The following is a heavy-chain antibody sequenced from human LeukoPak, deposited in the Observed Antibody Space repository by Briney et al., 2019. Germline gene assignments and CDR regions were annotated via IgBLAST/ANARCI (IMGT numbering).Heavy chain of an antibody. CDR3: ARANDVLRYFDWPGRAKNWFDP. CDR1: GGSFSGYY. D-gene: IGHD3-9*01. Sequence: SETLSLTCAVYGGSFSGYYWSWIRQPPGKGLEWIGEINHSGSTNYSPSLKSRVTISVDTSKNQFSLKLSSVTAADTAVYYCARANDVLRYFDWPGRAKNWFDPWGQGTLVTVSS. V-gene: IGHV4-34*01. CDR2: INHSGST. J-gene: IGHJ5*02.